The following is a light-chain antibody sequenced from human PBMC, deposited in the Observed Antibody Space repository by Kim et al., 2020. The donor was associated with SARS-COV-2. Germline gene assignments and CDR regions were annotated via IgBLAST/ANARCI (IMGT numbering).Light chain of an antibody. CDR1: QSVLYSSNNKNV. J-gene: IGKJ4*01. Sequence: ATINCSSAQSVLYSSNNKNVLAWYQRNPGKPPKWLIYWASTRESGVPDRFSGGGSGTDFTPTIASRQAEDVEVYYFQQYHRLPLTFGGRAKVDIK. CDR2: WAS. CDR3: QQYHRLPLT. V-gene: IGKV4-1*01.